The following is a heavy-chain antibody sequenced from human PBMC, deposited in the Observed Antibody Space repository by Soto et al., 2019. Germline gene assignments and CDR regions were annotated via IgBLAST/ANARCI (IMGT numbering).Heavy chain of an antibody. Sequence: GESLKVSCEGSGNSFGNSWTNWVRQKPGKGLEWMGRIDPADSESKSSPSFRDHVTMSVDKSTATAFLQWSSLKASDTGTYYWARTQIGGNFLFEHWGQGSRVTVSS. CDR3: ARTQIGGNFLFEH. J-gene: IGHJ4*02. CDR2: IDPADSES. D-gene: IGHD3-16*01. V-gene: IGHV5-10-1*01. CDR1: GNSFGNSW.